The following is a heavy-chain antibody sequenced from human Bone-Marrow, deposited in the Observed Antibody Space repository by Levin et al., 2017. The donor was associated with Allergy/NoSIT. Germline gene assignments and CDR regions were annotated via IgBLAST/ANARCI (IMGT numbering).Heavy chain of an antibody. D-gene: IGHD3-22*01. CDR3: ARDLDTSELFDS. V-gene: IGHV3-33*01. Sequence: GESLKISCAASGFRFSDYGMHWVRQAPGKGLEWVGVIWYDGSNKYYADSVKGRITISRDNSKNTLYLQVDNLRVDDTAVYFCARDLDTSELFDSWGQGTLVTVAS. CDR2: IWYDGSNK. J-gene: IGHJ4*02. CDR1: GFRFSDYG.